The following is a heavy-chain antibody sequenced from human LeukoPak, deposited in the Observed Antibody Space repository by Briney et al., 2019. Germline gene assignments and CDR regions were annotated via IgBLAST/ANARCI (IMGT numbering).Heavy chain of an antibody. CDR1: GGSISSYY. CDR3: ARASHVRGRGYQIIWFDP. D-gene: IGHD2-2*01. Sequence: PSETLSLTCTVSGGSISSYYWSWIRQPPGKGLEWIGYIYYSGSTNYNPSLKSRVTISVGTSKNQFSLKLSSVTAADTAVYYCARASHVRGRGYQIIWFDPWGQGTLVTVSS. CDR2: IYYSGST. J-gene: IGHJ5*02. V-gene: IGHV4-59*01.